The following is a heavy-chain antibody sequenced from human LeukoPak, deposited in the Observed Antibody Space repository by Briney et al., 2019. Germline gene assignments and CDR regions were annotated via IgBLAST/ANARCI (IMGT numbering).Heavy chain of an antibody. CDR3: ARVLVPAATDDAFDI. D-gene: IGHD2-2*01. J-gene: IGHJ3*02. V-gene: IGHV1-2*02. Sequence: ASVKVSCXASGYTFTGYYMHWVRQAPGQGLEWMGWINPNSGGTNYAQKFQGRVTMTRDTSISTAYMELSRLRSDDTAVYYCARVLVPAATDDAFDIWGQGIMVTVSS. CDR1: GYTFTGYY. CDR2: INPNSGGT.